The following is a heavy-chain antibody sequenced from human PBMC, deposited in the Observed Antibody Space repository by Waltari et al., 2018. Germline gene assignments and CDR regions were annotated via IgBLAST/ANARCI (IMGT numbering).Heavy chain of an antibody. V-gene: IGHV4-34*01. CDR3: ARPKYKWELRAAFDI. Sequence: QVQLQQWGAGLLKPSETLSLTCAVYGGSFSGYYWSWIRQPPGKGLEWIGEINHSGSTNYTPPLKSRATISVDTSKTQFSLKLSSVTAADTAVYYGARPKYKWELRAAFDIWGQGTMVT. J-gene: IGHJ3*02. CDR1: GGSFSGYY. CDR2: INHSGST. D-gene: IGHD1-26*01.